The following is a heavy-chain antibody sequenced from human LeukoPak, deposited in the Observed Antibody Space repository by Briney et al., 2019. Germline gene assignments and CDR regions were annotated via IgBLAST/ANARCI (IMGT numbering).Heavy chain of an antibody. CDR2: IYHSGST. CDR3: ARDPYFRYDSSGSQPTVG. D-gene: IGHD3-22*01. V-gene: IGHV4-30-2*01. CDR1: GGSISSGGYY. Sequence: PSETLSLTCTVSGGSISSGGYYWSWIRQPPGKGLEWIGYIYHSGSTYYNPSLKSRVTISVDRSKNQFSLKLSSVTAADTAVYYCARDPYFRYDSSGSQPTVGWGQGTLVTVSS. J-gene: IGHJ4*02.